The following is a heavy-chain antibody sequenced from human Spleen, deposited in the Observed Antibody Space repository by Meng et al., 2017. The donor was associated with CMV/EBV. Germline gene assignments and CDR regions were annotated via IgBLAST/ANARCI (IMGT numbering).Heavy chain of an antibody. Sequence: GSLRLSCTVSGGSVSSGNYYWSWIRQPPGKGLEWIGYIHSSGSTHYSSSLKSRVTISVDTSDDQFSLKLTPVTAADTAVYYCSRDPIVPAPYWYFDLWGRGTLVTVSS. J-gene: IGHJ2*01. CDR2: IHSSGST. CDR3: SRDPIVPAPYWYFDL. CDR1: GGSVSSGNYY. V-gene: IGHV4-61*01. D-gene: IGHD2/OR15-2a*01.